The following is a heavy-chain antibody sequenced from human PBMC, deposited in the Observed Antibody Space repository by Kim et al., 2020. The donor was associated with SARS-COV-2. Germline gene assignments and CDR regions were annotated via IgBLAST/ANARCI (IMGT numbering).Heavy chain of an antibody. CDR3: ARDIFRGYSYGLDY. V-gene: IGHV7-4-1*02. J-gene: IGHJ4*02. D-gene: IGHD5-18*01. Sequence: AQGFTGRVVFSLDTSVSTAYLQISSLKAEDTAVYYCARDIFRGYSYGLDYWGQGTLVTVSS.